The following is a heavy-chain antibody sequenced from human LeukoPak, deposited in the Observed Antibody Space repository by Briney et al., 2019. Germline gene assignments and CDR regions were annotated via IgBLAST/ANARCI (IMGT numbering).Heavy chain of an antibody. V-gene: IGHV4-39*01. CDR2: FYYSGST. CDR3: ARFGGTYYGDFEY. CDR1: GGSISSSSYY. D-gene: IGHD1-26*01. J-gene: IGHJ4*02. Sequence: SETLSLTCTVSGGSISSSSYYWGWIRQPPGKGLEWIGSFYYSGSTYYNPSLKSRVTISVDTSRNQFSLKLSSVTAADTAVYYCARFGGTYYGDFEYWGQGTLVTVSS.